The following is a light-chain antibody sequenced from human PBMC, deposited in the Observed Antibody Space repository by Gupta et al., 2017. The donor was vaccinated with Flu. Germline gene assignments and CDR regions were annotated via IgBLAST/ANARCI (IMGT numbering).Light chain of an antibody. V-gene: IGKV3-20*01. CDR3: QQYGSSPYT. CDR2: GAS. J-gene: IGKJ2*01. CDR1: QSVSSSY. Sequence: ERATLSWRASQSVSSSYLVWYQQTPGQAPRLLIYGASSRAAGIPDSFSGSGSGTDFTLTISRLEPEDFAVYYCQQYGSSPYTFGQGTKLEIK.